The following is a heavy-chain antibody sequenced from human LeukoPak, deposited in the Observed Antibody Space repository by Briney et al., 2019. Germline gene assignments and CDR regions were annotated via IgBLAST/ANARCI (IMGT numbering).Heavy chain of an antibody. Sequence: SETLSLTCTVSGGSISSYYWSWIRQPAGKGLEWIGRIYTSGSTNYNPSLKSRVTMSVDTSKNQFSLKLSSVTAADTAVYYCARDEDCSGGSCPWSYWFDPWGQGTLVTVSS. CDR1: GGSISSYY. V-gene: IGHV4-4*07. D-gene: IGHD2-15*01. J-gene: IGHJ5*02. CDR3: ARDEDCSGGSCPWSYWFDP. CDR2: IYTSGST.